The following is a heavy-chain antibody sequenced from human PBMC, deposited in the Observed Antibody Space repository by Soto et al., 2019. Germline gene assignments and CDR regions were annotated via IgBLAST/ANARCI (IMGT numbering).Heavy chain of an antibody. CDR2: IIPIFGTA. D-gene: IGHD2-21*02. CDR1: GGTFSSYA. J-gene: IGHJ6*02. CDR3: ARDLVRGGDCYSPDCTPSIYHYYYGMDV. Sequence: GASVKVSCKASGGTFSSYAISWVRQAPGQGLEWMGGIIPIFGTANYAQKFQGRVTITADESTSTAYMELSSLRSEDTAVYYCARDLVRGGDCYSPDCTPSIYHYYYGMDVWGQGTTVTVSS. V-gene: IGHV1-69*13.